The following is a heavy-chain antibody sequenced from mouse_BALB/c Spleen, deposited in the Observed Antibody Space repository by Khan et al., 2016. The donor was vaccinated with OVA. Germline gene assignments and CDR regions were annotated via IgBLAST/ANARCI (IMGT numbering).Heavy chain of an antibody. CDR1: GFSLTNYG. V-gene: IGHV2-6-1*01. J-gene: IGHJ4*01. CDR3: ARQPYYHYYLMDY. CDR2: IWSAGST. D-gene: IGHD2-10*01. Sequence: QVQLKQSGPGLVAPSQSLSITCTISGFSLTNYGIHWVRQPPGKGLEWLVVIWSAGSTTYNSVLKSRLSISKDNSKSQVFLKMHSLQIDDTAMYYCARQPYYHYYLMDYWGQGTSGTGAS.